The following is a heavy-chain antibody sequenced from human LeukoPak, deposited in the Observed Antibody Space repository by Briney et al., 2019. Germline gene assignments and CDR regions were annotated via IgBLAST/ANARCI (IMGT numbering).Heavy chain of an antibody. V-gene: IGHV3-74*01. CDR2: ISTDGTIT. J-gene: IGHJ4*02. CDR1: GFTFSNYY. CDR3: ARDRFGSGSY. Sequence: GGSLRLSCAASGFTFSNYYMLWVREAPRKGLVWVSRISTDGTITNYADSVKGRFTISRDNAKNTLYLQMNSLRAEDTAVYYCARDRFGSGSYWGQGTLVTVSS. D-gene: IGHD1-26*01.